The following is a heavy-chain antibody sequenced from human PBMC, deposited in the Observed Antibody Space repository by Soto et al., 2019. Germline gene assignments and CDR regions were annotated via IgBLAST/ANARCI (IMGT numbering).Heavy chain of an antibody. J-gene: IGHJ6*02. V-gene: IGHV6-1*01. CDR3: AKRRLLRGIAAAGLYYYYGMDV. D-gene: IGHD6-13*01. CDR2: TYYRSKWYN. Sequence: PSQTLSLTCAISGDSVSSNSAAWNWIRQSPSRGLEWLGRTYYRSKWYNDYAVSVKSRITINPVTSKNQFSLQLNSVTPEDTAVYYCAKRRLLRGIAAAGLYYYYGMDVWGQGTTVTVSS. CDR1: GDSVSSNSAA.